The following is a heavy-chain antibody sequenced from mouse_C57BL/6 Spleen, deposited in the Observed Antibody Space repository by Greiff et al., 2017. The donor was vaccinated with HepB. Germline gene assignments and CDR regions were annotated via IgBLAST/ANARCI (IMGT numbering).Heavy chain of an antibody. J-gene: IGHJ4*01. D-gene: IGHD2-2*01. CDR2: IFPGSGST. CDR3: AKKRGYGGGGNAMDY. CDR1: GYTFTSHW. Sequence: VQLQQSGPELVRPGASVKISCKAPGYTFTSHWMQWVRQRPGQGLEWIGEIFPGSGSTYYNEKFKGKATLTVDTSSSTAYMQLSSLTSEDSAVYFGAKKRGYGGGGNAMDYWGQGTSVTVSS. V-gene: IGHV1-56*01.